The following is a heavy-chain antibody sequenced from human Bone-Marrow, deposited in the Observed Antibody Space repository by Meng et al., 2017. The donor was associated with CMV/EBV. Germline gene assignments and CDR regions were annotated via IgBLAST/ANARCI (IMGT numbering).Heavy chain of an antibody. V-gene: IGHV4-59*01. Sequence: SETLSLTCTVSGGSISSYYWSWIRQPPGKGLEWIGYIYYSGSTNYNPSLKSRVTISVDTSKNQFSLKLSSVTAADTAVYYCAREKVGALAFDIWGQGTRVTGSS. D-gene: IGHD4/OR15-4a*01. J-gene: IGHJ3*02. CDR1: GGSISSYY. CDR3: AREKVGALAFDI. CDR2: IYYSGST.